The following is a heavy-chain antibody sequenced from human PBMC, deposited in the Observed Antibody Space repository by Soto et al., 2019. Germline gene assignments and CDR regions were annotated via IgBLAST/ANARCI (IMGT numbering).Heavy chain of an antibody. V-gene: IGHV3-30*18. J-gene: IGHJ6*02. D-gene: IGHD5-12*01. CDR3: AKIEATISYYYGMDV. CDR1: GFTFSSYG. CDR2: ISYDGSNK. Sequence: GGSLRLSCAASGFTFSSYGMHWVRQAPGKGLEWVAVISYDGSNKYYADSVKGRFTISRDNSKNTLYLQMNSLRAEDTAVYYCAKIEATISYYYGMDVWGQGTTVTVSS.